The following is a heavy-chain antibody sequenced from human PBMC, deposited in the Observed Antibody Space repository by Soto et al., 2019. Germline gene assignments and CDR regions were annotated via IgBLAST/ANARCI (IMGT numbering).Heavy chain of an antibody. CDR3: ARDVTDCTNGVGYLYGFDP. Sequence: SETLSLTCTVSGGSISSGGYYWSWIRQHPGKGLEWIGYIYYSGSTYYNPSLKRRVTILVDTSKNQFSLKLSSVTAADTAVYYCARDVTDCTNGVGYLYGFDPWGQGTLVTVSS. D-gene: IGHD2-8*01. CDR1: GGSISSGGYY. J-gene: IGHJ5*02. V-gene: IGHV4-31*03. CDR2: IYYSGST.